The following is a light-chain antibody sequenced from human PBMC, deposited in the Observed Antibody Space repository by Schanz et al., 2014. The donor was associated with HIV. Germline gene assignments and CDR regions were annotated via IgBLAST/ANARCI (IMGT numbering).Light chain of an antibody. CDR1: SSNIRSNT. V-gene: IGLV1-44*01. J-gene: IGLJ2*01. CDR3: AVWDDSLKGVV. CDR2: NSY. Sequence: QSVLTQPPSASGTPGQRVTISCSGSSSNIRSNTINWHQQLPGTAPKLLIYNSYHRPSGVPDRFSGSESGTSASLAISGLQSEDEADYYCAVWDDSLKGVVFGGGTKLTVL.